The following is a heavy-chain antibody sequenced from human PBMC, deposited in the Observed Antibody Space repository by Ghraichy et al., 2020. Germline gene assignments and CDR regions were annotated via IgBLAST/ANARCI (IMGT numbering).Heavy chain of an antibody. V-gene: IGHV3-30-3*01. CDR3: AREGGIAVAGTFDY. CDR2: ISYDGSNK. Sequence: GGSLRLSCAASGFTFSSYAMHWVRQAPGKGLEWVAVISYDGSNKYYADSVKGRFTISRDNSKNTLYLQMNSLRAEDTAVYYCAREGGIAVAGTFDYWGQGTLVTVSS. D-gene: IGHD6-19*01. CDR1: GFTFSSYA. J-gene: IGHJ4*02.